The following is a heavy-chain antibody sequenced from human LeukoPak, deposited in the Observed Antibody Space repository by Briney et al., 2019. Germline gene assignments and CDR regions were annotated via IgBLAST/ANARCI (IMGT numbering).Heavy chain of an antibody. CDR3: ARWYYGSGSYADY. CDR2: ISSSSGYI. Sequence: GGSLRLSCAASGFTFSSYGMHWVRQAPGKGLEWVSSISSSSGYIYYADSVKGRFTISRDNAKNSLYLQMNSLRAEDTAVYYCARWYYGSGSYADYWGQGTLVTVSS. J-gene: IGHJ4*02. D-gene: IGHD3-10*01. V-gene: IGHV3-21*01. CDR1: GFTFSSYG.